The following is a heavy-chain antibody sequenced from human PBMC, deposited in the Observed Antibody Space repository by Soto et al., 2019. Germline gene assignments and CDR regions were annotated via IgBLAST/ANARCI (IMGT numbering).Heavy chain of an antibody. Sequence: QVQLVQSGAEVKKPGSSVKVSCKASGGTFSSYAISWVRQAPGQGLEWMGGIIPIFGTANYAQKCQGRVTITADESTSTSSMELSSLRSEDTAVYYCCLVHDEWLRDHYYSYGMDVWGQGTTVTVSS. CDR1: GGTFSSYA. J-gene: IGHJ6*02. CDR2: IIPIFGTA. D-gene: IGHD3-3*01. V-gene: IGHV1-69*12. CDR3: CLVHDEWLRDHYYSYGMDV.